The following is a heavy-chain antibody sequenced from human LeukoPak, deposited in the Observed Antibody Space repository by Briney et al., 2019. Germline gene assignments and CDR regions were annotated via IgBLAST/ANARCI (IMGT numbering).Heavy chain of an antibody. D-gene: IGHD5-18*01. CDR3: AKVVYSYGQNHFDY. CDR2: ISSSGSTI. V-gene: IGHV3-11*04. J-gene: IGHJ4*02. CDR1: GFTFSDYY. Sequence: KTGGSLRLSCAASGFTFSDYYMSWIRQAPGKGLEWVSYISSSGSTIYYADSVKGRFTISRDNAKNSLYLQMNSLRAEDTAVYYCAKVVYSYGQNHFDYWGQGTLVTVSS.